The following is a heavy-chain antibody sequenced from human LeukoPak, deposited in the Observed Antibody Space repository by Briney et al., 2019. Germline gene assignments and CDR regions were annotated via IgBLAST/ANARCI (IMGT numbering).Heavy chain of an antibody. CDR3: ARHFYYYYYGMDV. J-gene: IGHJ6*02. CDR2: IYYSGST. Sequence: SETLSLTCTVSGGSISSSRYYWGWIRQPPGKGLEWIGNIYYSGSTYYNPSLKSRLTISVDTSKNQFSLKLSSVTDADTAVYYCARHFYYYYYGMDVWGQGTTVTVSS. V-gene: IGHV4-39*01. CDR1: GGSISSSRYY.